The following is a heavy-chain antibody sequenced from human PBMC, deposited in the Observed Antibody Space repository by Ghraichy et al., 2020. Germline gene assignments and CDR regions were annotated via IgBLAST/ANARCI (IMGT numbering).Heavy chain of an antibody. Sequence: GGSLRLSCAASGFSFSNFWMNWVRQGPGRGLEWVANISPDGTTRRCVDSVKGRFTVSRDNAENSLYLHLRSLRVEDTAIYYCAAYVGTSAYWGHGTLITVSS. CDR1: GFSFSNFW. CDR2: ISPDGTTR. D-gene: IGHD3-10*02. V-gene: IGHV3-7*03. J-gene: IGHJ4*03. CDR3: AAYVGTSAY.